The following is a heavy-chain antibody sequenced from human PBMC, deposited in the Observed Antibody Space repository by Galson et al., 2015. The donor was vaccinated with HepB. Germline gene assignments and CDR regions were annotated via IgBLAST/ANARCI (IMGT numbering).Heavy chain of an antibody. D-gene: IGHD6-19*01. V-gene: IGHV3-23*01. CDR1: GFTFSSYA. CDR2: ISGGGGTR. Sequence: SLRLSCAASGFTFSSYAMSWVRQAPGKGLEWVSIISGGGGTRYYADSVKGRFTISRDNSKNTLFLQVNSLRAEDTAVYYCAKGARQWLVPDFDYWGQGTLVTVSS. CDR3: AKGARQWLVPDFDY. J-gene: IGHJ4*02.